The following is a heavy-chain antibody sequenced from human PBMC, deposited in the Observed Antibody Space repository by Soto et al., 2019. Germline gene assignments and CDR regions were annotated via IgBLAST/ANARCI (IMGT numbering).Heavy chain of an antibody. D-gene: IGHD3-3*01. CDR2: ISSSSSTI. CDR1: GFTFSSYS. Sequence: GGSLRLSCAASGFTFSSYSMNWVRQAPGKGLEWVSYISSSSSTIYYAESVKGRFTISRDNAKNSLYLQMNSLRAEDTAVYYCARDANDFRPMDVWGKGTTVTVSS. J-gene: IGHJ6*03. V-gene: IGHV3-48*01. CDR3: ARDANDFRPMDV.